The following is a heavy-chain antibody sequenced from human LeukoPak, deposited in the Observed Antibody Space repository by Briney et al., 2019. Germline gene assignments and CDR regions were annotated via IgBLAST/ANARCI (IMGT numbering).Heavy chain of an antibody. CDR1: GFSVSSNY. Sequence: GGSLRLSCAASGFSVSSNYMSWVRQAPGKGLEWVSAISGSGGSTYYADSVKGRFTISRDNSKNTLYLQMNSLRAEDTAVYYCAKYSSGWWSTEWFDPWGQGTLVTVSS. D-gene: IGHD6-19*01. CDR3: AKYSSGWWSTEWFDP. V-gene: IGHV3-23*01. J-gene: IGHJ5*02. CDR2: ISGSGGST.